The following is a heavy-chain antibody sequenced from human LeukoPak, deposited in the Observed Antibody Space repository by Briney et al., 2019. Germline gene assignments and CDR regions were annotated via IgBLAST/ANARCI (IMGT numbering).Heavy chain of an antibody. CDR1: GGSISSGDYY. D-gene: IGHD6-13*01. J-gene: IGHJ4*02. CDR3: AREQSGSSSWCWSYYFDY. V-gene: IGHV4-30-4*01. CDR2: IYYSGST. Sequence: PSQTLSLTCTVSGGSISSGDYYWSWIRQPPGKGLEWIGYIYYSGSTYYNPSLKSRVTISVDTSKNQFSLKLSSVTAADTAVYYCAREQSGSSSWCWSYYFDYWGQGTLVTVSS.